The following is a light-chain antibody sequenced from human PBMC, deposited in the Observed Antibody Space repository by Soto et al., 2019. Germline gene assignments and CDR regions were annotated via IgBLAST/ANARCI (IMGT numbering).Light chain of an antibody. CDR1: SYNIGNNA. CDR2: YDD. V-gene: IGLV1-36*01. J-gene: IGLJ2*01. CDR3: AAWDDSLNGVV. Sequence: QSVLTQPPSVSEAPRQRVTISCSGSSYNIGNNAVNWYQQLPGKAPKLLIYYDDLLPSGVSDRFSGSKSGTSASLAISGLQSEDEDDYNCAAWDDSLNGVVFGGGTKLTVL.